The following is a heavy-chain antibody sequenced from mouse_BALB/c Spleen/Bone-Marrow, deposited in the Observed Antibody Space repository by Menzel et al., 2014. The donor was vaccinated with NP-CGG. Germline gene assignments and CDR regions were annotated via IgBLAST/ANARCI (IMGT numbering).Heavy chain of an antibody. J-gene: IGHJ4*01. D-gene: IGHD2-4*01. CDR3: ARHEEGGYDYDVGSYAMDY. V-gene: IGHV1-62-2*01. CDR1: GYTFTEYI. Sequence: VQLQQSGAGLVKPGASVKLSCKASGYTFTEYIIHWVKQRSGQGLEWIGWFYPGSDSIKYNEKFKDKATLTADKSSNTVYMELSKLTSEDSAVYFCARHEEGGYDYDVGSYAMDYCGQGTSVTVSS. CDR2: FYPGSDSI.